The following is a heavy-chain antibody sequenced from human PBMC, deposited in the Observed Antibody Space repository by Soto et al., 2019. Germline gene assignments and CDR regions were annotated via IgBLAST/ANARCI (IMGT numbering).Heavy chain of an antibody. CDR1: GGSTSSSSYY. V-gene: IGHV4-39*01. D-gene: IGHD1-26*01. Sequence: PSETLPLTCTVSGGSTSSSSYYWGWILHPPGNGLEWIGSIYYSGSTYYNPSLKSRVTIAVDRYKNQFSLQLSSVTAADTAVYYRASLQGYDGTSGLVWGPGALVTVSS. CDR2: IYYSGST. J-gene: IGHJ4*02. CDR3: ASLQGYDGTSGLV.